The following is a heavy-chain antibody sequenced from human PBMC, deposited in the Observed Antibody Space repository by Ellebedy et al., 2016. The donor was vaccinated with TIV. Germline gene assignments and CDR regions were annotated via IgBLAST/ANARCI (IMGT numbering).Heavy chain of an antibody. D-gene: IGHD6-13*01. CDR1: GFTFSSYG. J-gene: IGHJ6*02. CDR3: ARNDRYSSSWYYYGLDV. Sequence: GESLKISCAASGFTFSSYGMHWVRQAPGKGLEWVAVIWYDGSNKYYADSVKGRFTISRDNSKNTLYLQMNSLRAEDTAVYYCARNDRYSSSWYYYGLDVWGQGTTVTVSS. V-gene: IGHV3-33*01. CDR2: IWYDGSNK.